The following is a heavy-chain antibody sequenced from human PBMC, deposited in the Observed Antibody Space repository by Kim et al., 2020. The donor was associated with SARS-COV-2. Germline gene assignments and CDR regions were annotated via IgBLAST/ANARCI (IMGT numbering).Heavy chain of an antibody. Sequence: GGSLRLSCAASGFSFDRYSMHWVRQVPGKGLEWVSLISSNGVVTYYADSVQGRFTISRDNDKNFLYLQMNSLTTDDTALYYCVKELLGSECVLSDWGQGTLVTVSS. CDR1: GFSFDRYS. CDR2: ISSNGVVT. V-gene: IGHV3-43*02. D-gene: IGHD2-15*01. J-gene: IGHJ4*02. CDR3: VKELLGSECVLSD.